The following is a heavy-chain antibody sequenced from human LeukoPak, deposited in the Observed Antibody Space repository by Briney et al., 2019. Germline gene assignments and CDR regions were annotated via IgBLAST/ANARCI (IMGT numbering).Heavy chain of an antibody. CDR3: TKDQGIAVAGTD. V-gene: IGHV1-2*02. CDR1: GYTFSGYY. J-gene: IGHJ3*01. Sequence: ASVKVSCKASGYTFSGYYIHWVRQAPGQGLKWMGWINPSSGATRYAQKFQDRVTMSSDTSITTAYMDLSRLRSDDTAVYYCTKDQGIAVAGTDWGQGTMVTVSS. D-gene: IGHD6-19*01. CDR2: INPSSGAT.